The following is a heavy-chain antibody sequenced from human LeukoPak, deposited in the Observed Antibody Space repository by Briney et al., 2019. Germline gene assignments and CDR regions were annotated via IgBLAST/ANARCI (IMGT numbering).Heavy chain of an antibody. CDR2: IWYDGSNK. D-gene: IGHD3-16*01. CDR3: ASDGKAVDRGIGYFDY. V-gene: IGHV3-33*01. CDR1: GFTFRSYG. J-gene: IGHJ4*02. Sequence: GGSLRLSCAASGFTFRSYGMHWVRQAPGKGLEWVAVIWYDGSNKYYADSVKGRFTISRDNSENTLYLQMNSLRAEDTALYYCASDGKAVDRGIGYFDYWGQGTLVTVSS.